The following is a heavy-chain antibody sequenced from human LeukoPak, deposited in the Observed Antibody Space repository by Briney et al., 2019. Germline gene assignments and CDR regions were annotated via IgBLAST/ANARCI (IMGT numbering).Heavy chain of an antibody. CDR3: AKNIAGSGYYYNDY. V-gene: IGHV3-30*18. Sequence: GRSLRLSCAASGFTFSSFGMHWVRQAPGKGLEWVAVISYDGSYKNYADSVKGRFTISRDNSKNTVSLQMNSLRAEDTAVYYCAKNIAGSGYYYNDYWGQGILVTVSS. J-gene: IGHJ4*02. CDR2: ISYDGSYK. D-gene: IGHD3-22*01. CDR1: GFTFSSFG.